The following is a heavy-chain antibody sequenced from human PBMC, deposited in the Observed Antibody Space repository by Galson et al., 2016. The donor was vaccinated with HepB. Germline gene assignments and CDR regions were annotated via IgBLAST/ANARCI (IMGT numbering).Heavy chain of an antibody. V-gene: IGHV3-73*01. D-gene: IGHD2-8*01. CDR3: TRLGGGYGSNGVCYTDYYYYYGLDV. Sequence: SLRLSCAASGFTFSGSAIHWVRQASGKGLEWVGRIRTKANSYATTYAASVKGRFTISRDDSRNTAYLQMNSLKTEDTAVYYCTRLGGGYGSNGVCYTDYYYYYGLDVWGQGTTVTVSS. CDR2: IRTKANSYAT. J-gene: IGHJ6*02. CDR1: GFTFSGSA.